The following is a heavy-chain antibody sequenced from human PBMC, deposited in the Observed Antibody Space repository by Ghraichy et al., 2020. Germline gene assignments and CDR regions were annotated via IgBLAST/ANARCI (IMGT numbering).Heavy chain of an antibody. CDR2: IGYDGSNK. Sequence: GGSLRLSCAASGFTFNSYGMHWVRLAPGKGLEWVALIGYDGSNKYYADSVKGRFTISRDNAKNTLYLQMNSLRTEDTAVYYGCVVIIPAADSWGQGTLVTVSS. D-gene: IGHD2-2*01. CDR3: CVVIIPAADS. V-gene: IGHV3-30*02. J-gene: IGHJ4*02. CDR1: GFTFNSYG.